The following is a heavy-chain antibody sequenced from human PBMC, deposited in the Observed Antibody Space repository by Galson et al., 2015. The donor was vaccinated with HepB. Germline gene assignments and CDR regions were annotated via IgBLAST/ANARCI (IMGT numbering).Heavy chain of an antibody. CDR2: VWYDGNNK. Sequence: SLRLSCAASGFTFSNYGMHWVRQAPGKGLEWVAIVWYDGNNKYYADSVKGRFTISRGNVKNMVYLQMNTLRAEDTAVYYCARDFWSGYYTGRHPGQIDYWGQGTLVTVSS. D-gene: IGHD3-3*01. J-gene: IGHJ4*02. CDR3: ARDFWSGYYTGRHPGQIDY. V-gene: IGHV3-33*01. CDR1: GFTFSNYG.